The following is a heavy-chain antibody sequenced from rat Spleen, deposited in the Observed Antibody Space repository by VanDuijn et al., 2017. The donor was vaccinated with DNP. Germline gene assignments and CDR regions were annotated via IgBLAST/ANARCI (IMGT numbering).Heavy chain of an antibody. J-gene: IGHJ2*01. CDR3: TTDLGAS. CDR1: GFTFSNYG. CDR2: ISYDGSST. Sequence: EVQLVESGGGLVQPGGSLKLSCAASGFTFSNYGMAWVRQAPTKGLEWVASISYDGSSTYYRDSVKGRFTISRDNAKSTLYLQMDSLRSEDTATYYCTTDLGASWGQGVMVTVSS. D-gene: IGHD5-1*01. V-gene: IGHV5-20*01.